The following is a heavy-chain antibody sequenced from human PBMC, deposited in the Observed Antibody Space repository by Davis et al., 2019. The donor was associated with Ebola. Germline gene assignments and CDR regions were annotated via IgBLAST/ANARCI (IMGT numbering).Heavy chain of an antibody. CDR1: GFTFSSYW. J-gene: IGHJ6*02. CDR3: ARGTYYYDSSGSRSMDV. Sequence: PGGSLRLSCAASGFTFSSYWMHWVRQAPGKGLVWVSRINSDGSSTSYADSVKGRFTISRDNAKNTLYLQMNSLRAEDTAVYYCARGTYYYDSSGSRSMDVWGQGTTVTVSS. D-gene: IGHD3-22*01. CDR2: INSDGSST. V-gene: IGHV3-74*01.